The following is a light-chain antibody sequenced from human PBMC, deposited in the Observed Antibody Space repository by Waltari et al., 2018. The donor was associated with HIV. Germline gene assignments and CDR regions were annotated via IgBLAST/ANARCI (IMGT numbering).Light chain of an antibody. Sequence: QSVLTQPPSVSAATGQRATISCSGSRSNIGNSAVYWYQQLPGMPPKLVMPHARLPRSGVPDRFSGSKSGTSASLTIYGVQSQDEADYYCATWDDSLTAWVFGGGSKVTVL. CDR3: ATWDDSLTAWV. CDR1: RSNIGNSA. V-gene: IGLV1-36*01. J-gene: IGLJ3*02. CDR2: HAR.